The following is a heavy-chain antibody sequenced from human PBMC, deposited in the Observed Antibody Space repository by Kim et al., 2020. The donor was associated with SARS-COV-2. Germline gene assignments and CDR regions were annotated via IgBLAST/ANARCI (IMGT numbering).Heavy chain of an antibody. V-gene: IGHV1-18*01. CDR2: ISAYNGNT. CDR1: GYTFTSYG. CDR3: ARVYDGCSSTSCYVPWFDP. D-gene: IGHD2-2*01. Sequence: ASVKVSCKASGYTFTSYGISWVRQAPGQGLEWMGWISAYNGNTNYAQKLQGRVTMTTDTSTSTAYMELRSLRSDDTAVYYCARVYDGCSSTSCYVPWFDPWGQGTLVTVSS. J-gene: IGHJ5*02.